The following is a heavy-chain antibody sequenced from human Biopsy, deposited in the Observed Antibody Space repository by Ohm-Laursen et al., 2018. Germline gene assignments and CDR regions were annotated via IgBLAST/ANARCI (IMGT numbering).Heavy chain of an antibody. Sequence: TLSLTCPVSGGSVSSGGFYWSWIRQHPGKGLEWIGYIYYSGTTYYNPSLKSLVTISVDTSKNQLSLKLNSVTAANTAVYYCARRPYGGTRYWYFDLWGRGTLVTVSS. CDR3: ARRPYGGTRYWYFDL. J-gene: IGHJ2*01. CDR1: GGSVSSGGFY. D-gene: IGHD4-23*01. CDR2: IYYSGTT. V-gene: IGHV4-31*01.